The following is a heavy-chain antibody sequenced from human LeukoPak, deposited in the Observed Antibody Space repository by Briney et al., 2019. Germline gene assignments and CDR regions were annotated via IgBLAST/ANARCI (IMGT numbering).Heavy chain of an antibody. J-gene: IGHJ6*03. CDR3: ATGPWLNCSSTSCPSDYYYYMDV. D-gene: IGHD2-2*01. CDR1: GYTLTELS. V-gene: IGHV1-24*01. CDR2: FDPEDGET. Sequence: GASVKVSCKVSGYTLTELSMHWVRQAPGKGLEWMGGFDPEDGETIYAQKFQGRVTMTEDTSTDTAYMELSSLRSEDTAVYYCATGPWLNCSSTSCPSDYYYYMDVWGKGTPVTVSS.